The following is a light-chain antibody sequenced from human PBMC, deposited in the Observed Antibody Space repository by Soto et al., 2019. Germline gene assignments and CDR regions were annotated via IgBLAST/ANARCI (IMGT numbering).Light chain of an antibody. V-gene: IGKV3D-20*02. J-gene: IGKJ4*01. CDR3: QQRKYWPPLT. CDR1: QSVGSSY. Sequence: IVLTQSPGTLSLCPGERATLSCRASQSVGSSYLAWYQQRPGQAPRLLIYGASSRATGIPDRFSGSGSGTDFTLTISRLEREDFAVSYCQQRKYWPPLTFGGGTKVDIK. CDR2: GAS.